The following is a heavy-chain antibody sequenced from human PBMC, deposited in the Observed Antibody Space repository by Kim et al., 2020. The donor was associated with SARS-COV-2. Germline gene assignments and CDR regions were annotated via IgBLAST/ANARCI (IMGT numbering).Heavy chain of an antibody. CDR3: ARAVLTGYYNLYWYFDL. D-gene: IGHD3-9*01. Sequence: SETLSLTCSVSAGSISSSEYSWGWIRQAPGTGPEWIGNIYYSGTTINNPSLKSRVTTSLDTSKNQFSLKLGSVTAADTAVYYCARAVLTGYYNLYWYFDL. J-gene: IGHJ2*01. CDR1: AGSISSSEYS. CDR2: IYYSGTT. V-gene: IGHV4-39*07.